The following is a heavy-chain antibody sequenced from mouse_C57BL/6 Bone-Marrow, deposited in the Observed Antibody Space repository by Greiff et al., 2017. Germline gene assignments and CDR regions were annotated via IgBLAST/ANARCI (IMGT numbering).Heavy chain of an antibody. J-gene: IGHJ4*01. CDR3: ARDVYGNYAMDY. CDR2: SRNKANDYTT. Sequence: EVKLVESGGGLVQSGRSLRLSCATSGFTFSDFYMEWVRQAPGKGLEWIAASRNKANDYTTEYSASVKGRFIVSRDTSQSILYLQMNALRAEDTAIYYCARDVYGNYAMDYWGQGTSVTVSS. CDR1: GFTFSDFY. V-gene: IGHV7-1*01. D-gene: IGHD2-1*01.